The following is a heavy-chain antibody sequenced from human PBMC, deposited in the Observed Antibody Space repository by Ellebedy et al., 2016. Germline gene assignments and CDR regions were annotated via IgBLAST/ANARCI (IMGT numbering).Heavy chain of an antibody. CDR1: GYTFPGHY. D-gene: IGHD2-2*01. Sequence: ASVKVSCXASGYTFPGHYMHWVRQAPGQGLEWMGWINPNSGGTNYAQKFQGWVTMTRDTSISTAYMELSRLRSDDTAMYYCARGGMLYCSSTNCVDYWGQGTLVTVSS. CDR3: ARGGMLYCSSTNCVDY. CDR2: INPNSGGT. J-gene: IGHJ4*02. V-gene: IGHV1-2*04.